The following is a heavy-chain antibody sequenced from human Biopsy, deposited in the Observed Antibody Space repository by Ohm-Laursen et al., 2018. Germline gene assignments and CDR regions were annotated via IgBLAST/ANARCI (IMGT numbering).Heavy chain of an antibody. D-gene: IGHD5/OR15-5a*01. J-gene: IGHJ6*02. V-gene: IGHV3-30*18. CDR3: AKDLSVYYYYGIDV. CDR1: GFTFRTYG. Sequence: SLRLSCTASGFTFRTYGMHWVRLAPGKGLEWVAVISYDQITKHYADSVRGRFTISRDNSKNKLYLQVNSLRAEDTAVYYCAKDLSVYYYYGIDVWGQGTTVTVSS. CDR2: ISYDQITK.